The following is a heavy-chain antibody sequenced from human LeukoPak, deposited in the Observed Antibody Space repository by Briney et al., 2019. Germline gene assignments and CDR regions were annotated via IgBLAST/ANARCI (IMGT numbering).Heavy chain of an antibody. V-gene: IGHV4-59*01. D-gene: IGHD3-22*01. Sequence: PSETLSLTCTVSGGSISSYYWSWIRQSPGKGLEWIGYIYYSGSTNYNPSLKSRVTISLDTSKNQFSLKLSSVTAADTAVYYCARVWGVTDFYDSRGAFDIWGQGTMVTVSS. CDR1: GGSISSYY. CDR2: IYYSGST. CDR3: ARVWGVTDFYDSRGAFDI. J-gene: IGHJ3*02.